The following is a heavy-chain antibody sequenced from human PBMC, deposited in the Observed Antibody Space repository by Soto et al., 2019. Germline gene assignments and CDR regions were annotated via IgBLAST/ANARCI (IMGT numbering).Heavy chain of an antibody. V-gene: IGHV4-34*01. CDR1: GGSFSCYY. Sequence: KPSETLSLSCAVYGGSFSCYYWSWIRRPPGKGLEWIGEINHRGSTNYNPSLKSRVTISVDTSKNQFSLKLSSVTAADTAVYYCARGRYYDFWSGSPRWFDPWGQGTLVTVSS. D-gene: IGHD3-3*01. CDR3: ARGRYYDFWSGSPRWFDP. J-gene: IGHJ5*02. CDR2: INHRGST.